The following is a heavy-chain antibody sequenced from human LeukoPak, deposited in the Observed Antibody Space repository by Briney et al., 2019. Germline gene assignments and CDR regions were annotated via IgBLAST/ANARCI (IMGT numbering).Heavy chain of an antibody. V-gene: IGHV3-11*04. CDR2: ITSGGGFK. CDR1: GFPFSDFH. Sequence: GGSLRLSCVGAGFPFSDFHMRWLRQAPGKGLEWVSYITSGGGFKYYADSVKGRFSISRDDSKNSVFLQMNSLRVEDTAVYYGARVRPGSSGSYYRTSWGQGTLVTVSS. J-gene: IGHJ4*02. CDR3: ARVRPGSSGSYYRTS. D-gene: IGHD3-22*01.